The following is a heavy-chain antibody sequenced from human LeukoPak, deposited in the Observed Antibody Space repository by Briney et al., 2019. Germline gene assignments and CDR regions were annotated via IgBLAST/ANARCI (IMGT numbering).Heavy chain of an antibody. D-gene: IGHD3-3*01. V-gene: IGHV1-18*03. CDR3: ARARYETRIWPKSRYDYYHYMDV. J-gene: IGHJ6*03. CDR1: GYTFTSYG. CDR2: ISAYNGNT. Sequence: RASVKVSCKASGYTFTSYGISWVRQAPGQGLEWMGWISAYNGNTNYAQKLQGRVTMTTDTSASTAYMELSSLRSEDMAVYYCARARYETRIWPKSRYDYYHYMDVWGKGTTVTVSS.